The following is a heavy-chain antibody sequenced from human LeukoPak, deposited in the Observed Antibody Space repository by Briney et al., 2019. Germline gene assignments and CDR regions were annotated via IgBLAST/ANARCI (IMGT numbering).Heavy chain of an antibody. Sequence: SETLSLTCTVSGGSISSYYWSWIRQPAGKGLEWIGRIYTSGSTNYNPSLKSRVTMSVDTSKNQFSLKLSSVTAADTAVYYCARGPFQGDYVWGSYRSFGGAGRKPFDYWGQGTLVTVSS. D-gene: IGHD3-16*02. V-gene: IGHV4-4*07. CDR2: IYTSGST. CDR3: ARGPFQGDYVWGSYRSFGGAGRKPFDY. CDR1: GGSISSYY. J-gene: IGHJ4*02.